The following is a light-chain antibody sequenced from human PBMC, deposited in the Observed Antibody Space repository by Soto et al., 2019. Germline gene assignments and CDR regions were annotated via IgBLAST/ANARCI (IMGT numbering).Light chain of an antibody. Sequence: QSVPTQSPSASASLGASVKLTCTLSSGHSNYAIAWHQQQPEKGPRYLMKINSDGSHYKGDGIPDRFSGSSSGAERYLTISSLQSEDEADYYCQTWGTGIHLFGGGTKVTVL. CDR3: QTWGTGIHL. CDR1: SGHSNYA. CDR2: INSDGSH. V-gene: IGLV4-69*01. J-gene: IGLJ2*01.